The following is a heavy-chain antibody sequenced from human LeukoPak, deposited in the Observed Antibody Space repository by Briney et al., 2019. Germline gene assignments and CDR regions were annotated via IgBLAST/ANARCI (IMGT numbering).Heavy chain of an antibody. Sequence: SETLSLICTVSGGSISSSSYYWSWIRQPPGKGLEWIGSIFHTGTTYYNPSLKSRVAISVDTSKTQFSLKLSSVTAADTAVYYCASVYPGFYWFDPWGQGTLVTVSS. CDR3: ASVYPGFYWFDP. J-gene: IGHJ5*02. CDR1: GGSISSSSYY. D-gene: IGHD1-14*01. CDR2: IFHTGTT. V-gene: IGHV4-39*01.